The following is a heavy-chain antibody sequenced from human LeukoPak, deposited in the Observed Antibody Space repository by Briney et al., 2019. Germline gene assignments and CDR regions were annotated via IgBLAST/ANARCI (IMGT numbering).Heavy chain of an antibody. J-gene: IGHJ6*02. CDR1: GGTFSSYA. CDR3: TRVILPDYYYYGMDV. D-gene: IGHD1-26*01. V-gene: IGHV1-69*04. Sequence: ASVKVSCKASGGTFSSYAISWVRQAPGRGLEWMGRIIPILGIANYAQKFQGRVTITADKSTSTAYMELSSLRSEDTAVYYCTRVILPDYYYYGMDVWGQGTTVTVSS. CDR2: IIPILGIA.